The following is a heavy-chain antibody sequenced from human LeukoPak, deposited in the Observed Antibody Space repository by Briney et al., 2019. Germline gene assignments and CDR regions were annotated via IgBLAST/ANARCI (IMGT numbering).Heavy chain of an antibody. CDR1: GGSISSYY. V-gene: IGHV4-59*01. CDR3: GRVRTGNTGSPEYFED. J-gene: IGHJ1*01. Sequence: PSETLSLTCTVSGGSISSYYWSWIRQPPGKGLDWLGYLFYSGNTNSNPCLKSRVTISADTSKNQFSLRLNSVTAADTAVYFCGRVRTGNTGSPEYFEDWGQGTLVTVSS. CDR2: LFYSGNT. D-gene: IGHD5-12*01.